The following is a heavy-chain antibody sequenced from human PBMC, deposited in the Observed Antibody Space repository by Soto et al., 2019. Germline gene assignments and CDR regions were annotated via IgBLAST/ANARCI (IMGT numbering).Heavy chain of an antibody. J-gene: IGHJ3*02. CDR2: INNSGHYT. CDR1: TLRFSDHT. V-gene: IGHV3-23*01. CDR3: ARRPDGFDI. Sequence: GESLKISCTTSTLRFSDHTMSWVRQAPGKGLEWVSDINNSGHYTYYADSVKGRFTISRDNSKNTMFLQMNNLRVEDTAMYYCARRPDGFDIWGQGTMVTVSS.